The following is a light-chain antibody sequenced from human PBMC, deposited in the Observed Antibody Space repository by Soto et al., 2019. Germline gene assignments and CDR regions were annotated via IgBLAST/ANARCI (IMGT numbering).Light chain of an antibody. V-gene: IGKV3-15*01. CDR2: SAS. J-gene: IGKJ1*01. CDR1: HSVGGN. Sequence: EIVLTQSPATLSVSPGERATLSCRASHSVGGNLAWYQQRPGQAPRLLIYSASTRATGIPARFSGSGSGTEFTLSISSLQSDDFAVYYCRQYNDWPPAWTFGQGTKVDTK. CDR3: RQYNDWPPAWT.